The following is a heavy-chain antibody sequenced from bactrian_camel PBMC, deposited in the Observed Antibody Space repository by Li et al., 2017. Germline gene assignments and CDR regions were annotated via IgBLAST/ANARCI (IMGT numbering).Heavy chain of an antibody. CDR2: ICSGGSKT. Sequence: HVQLVESGGGSVQAGGSLRLACVASGSIDSAHCMGWFRHVSGGRREGVAGICSGGSKTLYGRSVEGRFTVSQDKAENMWYLQMNSLNPEDTAMYICAADLRCPFKKDDAIWGQGTQVTVS. D-gene: IGHD1*01. V-gene: IGHV3-3*01. CDR1: GSIDSAHC. CDR3: AADLRCPFKKDDAI. J-gene: IGHJ4*01.